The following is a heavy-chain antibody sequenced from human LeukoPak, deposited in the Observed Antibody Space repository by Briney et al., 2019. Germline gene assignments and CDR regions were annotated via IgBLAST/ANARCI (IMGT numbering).Heavy chain of an antibody. CDR2: ISSSSSYI. CDR3: AKDGHSSSWLHVDY. Sequence: GGSLRLSCAASGFTFSSYSMNWVRQAPGKGLEWVSSISSSSSYIYYADSVKGRFTISRDNAKNSLYLQMNSLRAEDTAVYYCAKDGHSSSWLHVDYWGQGTLVTVSS. V-gene: IGHV3-21*01. J-gene: IGHJ4*02. D-gene: IGHD6-13*01. CDR1: GFTFSSYS.